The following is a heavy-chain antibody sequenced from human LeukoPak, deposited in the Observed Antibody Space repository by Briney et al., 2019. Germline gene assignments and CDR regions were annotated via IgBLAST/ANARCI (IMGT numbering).Heavy chain of an antibody. CDR1: GGYISSSSYY. D-gene: IGHD3-22*01. Sequence: SETLSLTCTVSGGYISSSSYYWGWIRQPPGKGLELIGSIYCSGSTYYNPSLKSRVTISVDTSKNQFSLKLSSVTAADTAVYYCARTYYEAYYYYYYMDVWGKGTTVTISS. CDR3: ARTYYEAYYYYYYMDV. V-gene: IGHV4-39*01. CDR2: IYCSGST. J-gene: IGHJ6*03.